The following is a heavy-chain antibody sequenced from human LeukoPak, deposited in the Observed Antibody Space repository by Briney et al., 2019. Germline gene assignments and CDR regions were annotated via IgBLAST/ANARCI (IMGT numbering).Heavy chain of an antibody. CDR2: ISPNSGGT. J-gene: IGHJ3*02. V-gene: IGHV1-2*02. CDR3: ARENPGIAAAGTEAFDI. CDR1: GYTFTGYY. D-gene: IGHD6-13*01. Sequence: ASVKVSCKASGYTFTGYYMHWVRQAPGQGLEWMGWISPNSGGTNYAQKFQGRVTMTRDTSISTAYMELSRLRSDDTAVYYCARENPGIAAAGTEAFDIWGQGTMVTVSS.